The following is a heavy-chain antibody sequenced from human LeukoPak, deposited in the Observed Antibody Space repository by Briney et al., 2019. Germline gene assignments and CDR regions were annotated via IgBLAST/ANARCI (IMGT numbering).Heavy chain of an antibody. V-gene: IGHV4-38-2*02. J-gene: IGHJ4*02. CDR2: IYHSGNT. CDR1: GYSISSGYY. Sequence: SETLSLTCTVSGYSISSGYYWGWIRQPPGKGLEWIGSIYHSGNTYYNPSLRGRVTISVDTSKNQFSLKLSSVIAADTAVYYCARAPRGFDYWGQGTLVTVSS. CDR3: ARAPRGFDY.